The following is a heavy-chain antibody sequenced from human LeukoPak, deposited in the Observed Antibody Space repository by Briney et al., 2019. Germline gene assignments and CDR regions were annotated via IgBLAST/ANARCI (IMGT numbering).Heavy chain of an antibody. CDR2: ISGTGGST. CDR1: GFAFSSYA. Sequence: PGGSLRLSCAASGFAFSSYAMSWVRQAPGKGLEWVSGISGTGGSTYYADSVKGRFTISRDNSKNTLYLQMNSLRAEDTAVYYCAKDKYSPHINPCFDPWGQGTLVSVSS. D-gene: IGHD4-11*01. V-gene: IGHV3-23*01. J-gene: IGHJ5*02. CDR3: AKDKYSPHINPCFDP.